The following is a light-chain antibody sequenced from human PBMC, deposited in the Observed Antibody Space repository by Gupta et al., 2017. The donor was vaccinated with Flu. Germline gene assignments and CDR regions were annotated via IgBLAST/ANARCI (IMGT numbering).Light chain of an antibody. V-gene: IGKV1-33*01. CDR1: RDVRTY. J-gene: IGKJ2*01. Sequence: GDAMTIKSQTHRDVRTYLNWYLQKPGKAPELLIYEASNLIRGVPERLSGSGSETDFTLTISRLQAEDSAIYYCMQYGMYPYTLGEGTKVEIK. CDR3: MQYGMYPYT. CDR2: EAS.